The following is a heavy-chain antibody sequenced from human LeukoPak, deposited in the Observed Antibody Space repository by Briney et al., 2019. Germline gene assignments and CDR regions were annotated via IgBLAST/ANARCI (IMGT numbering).Heavy chain of an antibody. CDR1: GGSFSGYY. V-gene: IGHV4-34*01. Sequence: SETLSLTCAVYGGSFSGYYWSWIRQPPGKGLEWIGEINHSGSTNYNPSLRSRVTISVDTSKNQFSLKLSSVTAADTAVYYCARLRRYYGSGFLGYYYYMAVWGKGTTVTISS. CDR3: ARLRRYYGSGFLGYYYYMAV. CDR2: INHSGST. D-gene: IGHD3-10*01. J-gene: IGHJ6*03.